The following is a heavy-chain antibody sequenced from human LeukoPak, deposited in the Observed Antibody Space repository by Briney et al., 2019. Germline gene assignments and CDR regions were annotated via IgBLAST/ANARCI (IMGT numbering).Heavy chain of an antibody. J-gene: IGHJ4*02. CDR1: GFTFSSYA. CDR2: ITYSGDST. CDR3: AKSSDCGGGSCYKFDY. V-gene: IGHV3-23*01. D-gene: IGHD2-15*01. Sequence: GGSLRLSCAASGFTFSSYAMNRVRQAPGKGLEWVSTITYSGDSTYYADSVKGRFTISRDNSKNTLYLQMNSLRVEDSALYYCAKSSDCGGGSCYKFDYWGQGVLVTVSS.